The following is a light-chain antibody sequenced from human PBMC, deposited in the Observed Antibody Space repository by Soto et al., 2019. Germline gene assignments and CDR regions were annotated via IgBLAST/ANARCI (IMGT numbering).Light chain of an antibody. CDR2: GTS. CDR1: QSVSSSY. V-gene: IGKV3-20*01. J-gene: IGKJ1*01. Sequence: IVLTQSPGTLSLSPGERGTLSCRASQSVSSSYLAWYQQKPGQAPRLLMYGTSTRATGTPDRFSGSGSGTDFTLTISSLEHEDVAVYHCQQYGSSPRTFGQGTKVDIK. CDR3: QQYGSSPRT.